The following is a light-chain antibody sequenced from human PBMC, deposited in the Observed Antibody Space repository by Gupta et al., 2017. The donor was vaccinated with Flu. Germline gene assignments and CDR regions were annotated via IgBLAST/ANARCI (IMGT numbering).Light chain of an antibody. CDR2: GAS. J-gene: IGKJ4*01. CDR1: QSVSSN. CDR3: QQDNNWPRT. V-gene: IGKV3-15*01. Sequence: PATLSLSPGERVALSCRASQSVSSNLAWYQQIPGQAPRLLVSGASTRATGIPARFSGSGSGTEFTLTISSLQSEDFGVYYCQQDNNWPRTFGGGTXVEIK.